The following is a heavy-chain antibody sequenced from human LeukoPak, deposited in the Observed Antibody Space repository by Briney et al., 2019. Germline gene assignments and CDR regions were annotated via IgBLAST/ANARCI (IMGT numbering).Heavy chain of an antibody. CDR2: INSDSSSI. CDR1: GFTFSSYS. Sequence: GGSLRLSCAASGFTFSSYSMNWVRQAPGKGLEWVSSINSDSSSIYYADSVKGRFTISRDNAKNLLYLQMNSLRAEDTAVYYCARVIAARLMKTNWFDPWGQGTLVTVSS. J-gene: IGHJ5*02. CDR3: ARVIAARLMKTNWFDP. D-gene: IGHD6-13*01. V-gene: IGHV3-21*01.